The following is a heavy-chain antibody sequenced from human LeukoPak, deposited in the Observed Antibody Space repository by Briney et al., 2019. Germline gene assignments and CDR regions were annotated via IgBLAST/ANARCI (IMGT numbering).Heavy chain of an antibody. CDR3: ARIRASGYQLLGSFDY. CDR1: GGSISSSSYY. Sequence: SETLSLTCTVSGGSISSSSYYWGWIRQPPGKGLEWIGSIYYSGSTYYNPSLKSRVTISVDTSKNQFSLKLSSVTAADTAVYYCARIRASGYQLLGSFDYWGQGTLVTVSS. V-gene: IGHV4-39*01. D-gene: IGHD2-2*01. CDR2: IYYSGST. J-gene: IGHJ4*02.